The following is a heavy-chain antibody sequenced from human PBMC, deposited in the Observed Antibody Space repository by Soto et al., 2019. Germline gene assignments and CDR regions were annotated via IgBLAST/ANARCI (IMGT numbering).Heavy chain of an antibody. CDR2: ISWNSGSI. J-gene: IGHJ4*02. D-gene: IGHD1-26*01. Sequence: PGGPLRLSCAASGFTFDDYAMHWVRQAPGKGLEWVSGISWNSGSIGYADSVKGRFTISRDNAKNSLYLQMNSLRAEDTALYYCAKALVELFPFDYWGQGTLVTVSS. V-gene: IGHV3-9*01. CDR3: AKALVELFPFDY. CDR1: GFTFDDYA.